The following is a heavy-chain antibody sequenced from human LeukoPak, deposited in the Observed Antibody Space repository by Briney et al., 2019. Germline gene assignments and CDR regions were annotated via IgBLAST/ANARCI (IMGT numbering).Heavy chain of an antibody. Sequence: GGSLRLSCAASGFTFCDRYMAWVRQAPGKGLEWVSYVSDTSSYTNYADSVKGRFTISRDNAENSLYLQMSSLRAEDTAVYYCARALSRSPDYFFYGIDVWGQGTTVTVSS. CDR2: VSDTSSYT. CDR1: GFTFCDRY. V-gene: IGHV3-11*06. CDR3: ARALSRSPDYFFYGIDV. J-gene: IGHJ6*02.